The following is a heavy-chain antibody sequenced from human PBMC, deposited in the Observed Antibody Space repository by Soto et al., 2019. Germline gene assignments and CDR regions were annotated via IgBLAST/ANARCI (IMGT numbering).Heavy chain of an antibody. V-gene: IGHV3-30*03. CDR2: ISNDGSNA. D-gene: IGHD5-18*01. J-gene: IGHJ4*02. CDR3: ARDLIQIWLCVGVFDY. Sequence: GGALRGNCAASGFTCSNYKIHWVRQAPGKGLEWVAAISNDGSNAGYVDSVKGRFTISRDTSKSTLNLQMNSLRDEDTAVYYCARDLIQIWLCVGVFDYWGQGTQVTVSS. CDR1: GFTCSNYK.